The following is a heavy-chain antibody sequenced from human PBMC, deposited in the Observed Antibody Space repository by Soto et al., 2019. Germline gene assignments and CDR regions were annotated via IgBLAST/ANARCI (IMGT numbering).Heavy chain of an antibody. V-gene: IGHV1-46*03. D-gene: IGHD1-1*01. CDR3: AKGLGGTDLENEVLAN. Sequence: QVNLVQSGAEVKKPGASVKLSCQASGYSFSNYYMHWVRQAPGQGLEWMGIIKPSDGDTIYAQSFQGSVTVTGETSKSTVYMELKGLTYEKTAVYYCAKGLGGTDLENEVLANWGQGTKVTVSS. J-gene: IGHJ3*01. CDR1: GYSFSNYY. CDR2: IKPSDGDT.